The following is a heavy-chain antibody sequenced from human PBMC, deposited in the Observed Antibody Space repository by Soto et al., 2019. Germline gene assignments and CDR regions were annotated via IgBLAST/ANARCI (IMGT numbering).Heavy chain of an antibody. J-gene: IGHJ3*02. CDR1: GGSISSYY. V-gene: IGHV4-59*01. Sequence: QVQLQESGPGLVKPSETLSLTCTVSGGSISSYYWSWIRQPPGKGLEWIGYIYYSGSTNYNPSLKSRVTISVDTSKNQFSLKLSSETAADTAVYYCARDYGDYAFDAFDIWGQGTMVTVSS. CDR3: ARDYGDYAFDAFDI. D-gene: IGHD4-17*01. CDR2: IYYSGST.